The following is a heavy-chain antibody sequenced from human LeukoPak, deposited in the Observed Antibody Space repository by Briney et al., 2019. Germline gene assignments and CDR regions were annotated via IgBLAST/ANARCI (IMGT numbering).Heavy chain of an antibody. CDR1: GYSFTSYW. Sequence: GESLKISCKGSGYSFTSYWISWVRQMPGKGLEWMGRMDPSGSYTNYSPSFQGHVTISADKSISTAYLQWSSLKASDTAMYYCARHVEYCSSTSCYRHNAFDIWGQGTMVTVSS. CDR2: MDPSGSYT. D-gene: IGHD2-2*01. V-gene: IGHV5-10-1*01. J-gene: IGHJ3*02. CDR3: ARHVEYCSSTSCYRHNAFDI.